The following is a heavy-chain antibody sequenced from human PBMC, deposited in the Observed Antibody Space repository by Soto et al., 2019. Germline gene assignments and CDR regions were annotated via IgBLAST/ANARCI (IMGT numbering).Heavy chain of an antibody. D-gene: IGHD6-13*01. CDR2: IYYSGST. CDR1: GGSISSYY. V-gene: IGHV4-59*08. J-gene: IGHJ3*02. Sequence: QVQLQESGPGLVKPSETLSLPCTVSGGSISSYYWSWIRQPPGKGLEWIGYIYYSGSTNYNPSLKSRVTIPVDTSKNQFSLKLSSVTAADTAVYYCARRLAAAGKTHAFDIWGQGTMVTVSS. CDR3: ARRLAAAGKTHAFDI.